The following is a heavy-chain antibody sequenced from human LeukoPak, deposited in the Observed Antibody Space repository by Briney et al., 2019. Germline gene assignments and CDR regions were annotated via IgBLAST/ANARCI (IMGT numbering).Heavy chain of an antibody. CDR2: IYYSGST. Sequence: SETLSLTCTVSGGPISSYYWSWIRQPPGKGLEWIGYIYYSGSTNYNPSLKSRVTISVDTSKNQFSLKLSSVTAADTAVYYCARHGEPHDYGDYGALGGGYYFDYWGQGTLVTVSS. CDR3: ARHGEPHDYGDYGALGGGYYFDY. V-gene: IGHV4-59*08. D-gene: IGHD4-17*01. J-gene: IGHJ4*02. CDR1: GGPISSYY.